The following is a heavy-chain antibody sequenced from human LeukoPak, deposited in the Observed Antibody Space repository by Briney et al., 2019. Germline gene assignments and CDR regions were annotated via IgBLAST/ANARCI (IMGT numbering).Heavy chain of an antibody. D-gene: IGHD3-22*01. CDR3: ARVKEDSSGYYPLDY. Sequence: ASVTVSFKASGYTFTSYYMHWVRQAPGQGLEWMGIINPSGGSTSYAQKFQGRVTMTRDTSTSTVYMELSSLRSEDTAVYYCARVKEDSSGYYPLDYWGQGTLVTVSS. CDR1: GYTFTSYY. CDR2: INPSGGST. J-gene: IGHJ4*02. V-gene: IGHV1-46*01.